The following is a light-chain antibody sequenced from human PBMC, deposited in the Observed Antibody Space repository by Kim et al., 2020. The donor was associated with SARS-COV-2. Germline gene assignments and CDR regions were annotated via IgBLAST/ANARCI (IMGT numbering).Light chain of an antibody. CDR2: ATS. V-gene: IGKV1-39*01. J-gene: IGKJ4*01. Sequence: DIQMTQSTSSLSASVGDKVTITCRASQSISTYSNWHQQKPVRAPEVLIYATSRLQSGVPSRFSGSGSRTEFPLPITSLQPEDFAPLLCQQSDRKPLTIGGGTKV. CDR3: QQSDRKPLT. CDR1: QSISTY.